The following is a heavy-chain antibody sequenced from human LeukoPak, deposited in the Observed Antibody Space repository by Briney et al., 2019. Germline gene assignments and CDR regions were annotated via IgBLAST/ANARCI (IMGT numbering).Heavy chain of an antibody. J-gene: IGHJ4*02. CDR3: ASDRFYFGV. V-gene: IGHV3-7*05. D-gene: IGHD3-16*01. CDR1: GFTFSSYW. CDR2: IKLDGTEK. Sequence: GGSLRLSCAASGFTFSSYWMHWVRQAPGKGLEWVANIKLDGTEKYYVDSVKGRFTISRDNARNSLYLQMNSLRAEDTAVYYCASDRFYFGVWGQGTLVTVSS.